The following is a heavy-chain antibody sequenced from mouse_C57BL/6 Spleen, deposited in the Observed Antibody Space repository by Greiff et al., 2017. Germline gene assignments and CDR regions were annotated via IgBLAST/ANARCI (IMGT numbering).Heavy chain of an antibody. CDR1: GFSLSTFGMG. J-gene: IGHJ1*03. CDR2: IWWDDDK. V-gene: IGHV8-8*01. Sequence: QVTLKVCGPGILQPSQSLSLSCSSSGFSLSTFGMGVGWIRQPSGKGLEWLAHIWWDDDKYYNPALKSWLTISKDTYKNQILLKIANVDTADTATYDCARAISYYGSSHWYFDVWGTGTTVTVSS. D-gene: IGHD1-1*01. CDR3: ARAISYYGSSHWYFDV.